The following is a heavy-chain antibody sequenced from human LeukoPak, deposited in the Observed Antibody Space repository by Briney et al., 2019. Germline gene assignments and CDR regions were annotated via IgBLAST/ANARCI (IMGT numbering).Heavy chain of an antibody. Sequence: GASVKVSCKASGYTFTSYYMHWVRQAPGQGLEWMGIINPSGGSTSYAQKFQGRVTMTRDTSTSTVYMELRSLRSDDTAVYYCARSAVAGISWFDPWGQGTLVTVSS. CDR1: GYTFTSYY. CDR2: INPSGGST. CDR3: ARSAVAGISWFDP. V-gene: IGHV1-46*01. J-gene: IGHJ5*02. D-gene: IGHD6-19*01.